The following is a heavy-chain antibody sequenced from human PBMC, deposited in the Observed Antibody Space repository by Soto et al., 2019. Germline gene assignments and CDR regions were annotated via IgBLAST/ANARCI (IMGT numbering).Heavy chain of an antibody. D-gene: IGHD3-9*01. V-gene: IGHV3-23*01. CDR2: ISGSGGST. CDR1: GFTFRSYA. Sequence: GGSLRLSCAASGFTFRSYAMSWVRQAPGKGLEWVSAISGSGGSTYYADSVKGRFTISRDNSKNTLYLQMNSLRAEDTAVYYCANFDPIPYYFDYWGQGTLVTVSS. CDR3: ANFDPIPYYFDY. J-gene: IGHJ4*02.